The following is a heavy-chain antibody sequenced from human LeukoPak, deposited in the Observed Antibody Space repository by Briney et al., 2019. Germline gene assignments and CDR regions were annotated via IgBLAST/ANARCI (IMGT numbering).Heavy chain of an antibody. D-gene: IGHD6-13*01. J-gene: IGHJ4*02. CDR1: GYTFTGYY. CDR3: ARVPVGCSWYYFDY. CDR2: INPNSGGT. V-gene: IGHV1-2*02. Sequence: ASVKVSCKASGYTFTGYYMHWVRQAPGQGLEWMGWINPNSGGTNYAQKFQGRVTMTRDTSISTAYMELSRLRSDDTAVYYCARVPVGCSWYYFDYWGQGTLVTVSS.